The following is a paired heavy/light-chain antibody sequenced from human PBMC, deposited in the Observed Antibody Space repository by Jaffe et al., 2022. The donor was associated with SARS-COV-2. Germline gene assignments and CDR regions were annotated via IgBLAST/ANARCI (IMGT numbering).Heavy chain of an antibody. D-gene: IGHD6-19*01. Sequence: QVQLVESGGGLVKPGGSLRLSCAASGFTFSDYYMSWIRQAPGKGLEWVSYISSSGSTIYYADSVKGRFTISRDNAKNSLYLQMNSLRAEDTAVYYCARATSTYSSGWYFDYWGQGTLVTVSS. CDR1: GFTFSDYY. CDR3: ARATSTYSSGWYFDY. V-gene: IGHV3-11*01. CDR2: ISSSGSTI. J-gene: IGHJ4*02.
Light chain of an antibody. J-gene: IGLJ1*01. CDR2: DDS. CDR3: QVWDSSSDHLGV. CDR1: NIGSKS. Sequence: SYVLTQPPSVSVAPGQTARITCGGNNIGSKSVHWYQQKPGQAPVLVVYDDSDRPSGIPERFSGSNSGNTATLTISRVEAGDEADYYCQVWDSSSDHLGVFGTGTKVTVL. V-gene: IGLV3-21*02.